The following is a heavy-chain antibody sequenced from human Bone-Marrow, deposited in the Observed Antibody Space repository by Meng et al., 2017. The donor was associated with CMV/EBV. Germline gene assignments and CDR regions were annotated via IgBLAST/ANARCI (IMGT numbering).Heavy chain of an antibody. CDR1: GYVSSGSYY. V-gene: IGHV4-61*01. CDR2: TYNSGST. D-gene: IGHD3-3*01. J-gene: IGHJ4*02. CDR3: ARGGDYDFWSGPSPDY. Sequence: GYVSSGSYYWRWIRQPPGKGLEWIGYTYNSGSTNYNPSLKSRVTISIDTSKNQFSLKVSSVTAADTAVYYCARGGDYDFWSGPSPDYWGQGALVTVSS.